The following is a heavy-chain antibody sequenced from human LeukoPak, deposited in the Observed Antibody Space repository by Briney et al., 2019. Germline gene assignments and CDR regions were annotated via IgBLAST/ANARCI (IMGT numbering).Heavy chain of an antibody. CDR3: ARLASIAAQPDYYGMDV. Sequence: SETLSLTCTVSGXSISSYYWSWIRQPPGKGLEWIGYIYYSGSTNYNPSLKSRVTISVDTSKNQFSLKLSSVTAADTAVYYCARLASIAAQPDYYGMDVWGQGTTVTVSS. J-gene: IGHJ6*02. D-gene: IGHD6-6*01. CDR2: IYYSGST. CDR1: GXSISSYY. V-gene: IGHV4-59*01.